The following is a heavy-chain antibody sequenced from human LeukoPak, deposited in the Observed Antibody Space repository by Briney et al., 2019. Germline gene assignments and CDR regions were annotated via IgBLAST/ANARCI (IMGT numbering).Heavy chain of an antibody. D-gene: IGHD3-10*01. CDR3: ARVPNYYGSGSYRFGLEWFDP. CDR1: GYTFTSYG. V-gene: IGHV1-18*01. Sequence: ASVKVSCKASGYTFTSYGISWVRQAPGQGLEWMEWISAYNGNTNYAQKLQGRVTMTTDTSTSTAYMELRSLRSDDTAVYYCARVPNYYGSGSYRFGLEWFDPWGQGTLVTVSS. J-gene: IGHJ5*02. CDR2: ISAYNGNT.